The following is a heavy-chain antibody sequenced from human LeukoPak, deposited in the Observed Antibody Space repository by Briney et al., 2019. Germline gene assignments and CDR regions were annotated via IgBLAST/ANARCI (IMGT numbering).Heavy chain of an antibody. CDR3: ARGPGTIAAHYYYYGMDV. Sequence: SETLSLTCAVYGGSFSGYYWSWIRQPPGKGLEWIGEINHSGSTNYNPSLKSRVTISVDTSKNQFSLKLSSVTAADTAVYYCARGPGTIAAHYYYYGMDVWGQGTTVTVSS. CDR2: INHSGST. J-gene: IGHJ6*02. D-gene: IGHD6-13*01. V-gene: IGHV4-34*01. CDR1: GGSFSGYY.